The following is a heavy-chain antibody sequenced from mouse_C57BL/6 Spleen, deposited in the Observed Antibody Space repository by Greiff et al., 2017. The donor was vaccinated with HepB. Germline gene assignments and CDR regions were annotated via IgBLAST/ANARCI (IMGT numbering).Heavy chain of an antibody. Sequence: VQLQESGAELVKPGASVKMSCKASGYTFTSYWITWVKQRPGQGLEWIGDIYPGSGSTNYNEKFKSKATLTVDTSSSTAYMQLSSLTSEDTAVYYCARTYYDLYYAMDYWGQGTSVTVAS. CDR1: GYTFTSYW. V-gene: IGHV1-55*01. D-gene: IGHD2-4*01. CDR3: ARTYYDLYYAMDY. CDR2: IYPGSGST. J-gene: IGHJ4*01.